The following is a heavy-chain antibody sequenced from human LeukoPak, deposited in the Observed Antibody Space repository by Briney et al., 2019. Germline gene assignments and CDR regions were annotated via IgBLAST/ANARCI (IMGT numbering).Heavy chain of an antibody. CDR1: GYTFTSYA. CDR2: INTNTGNP. D-gene: IGHD6-6*01. CDR3: ARDTYSSSLGYYFYMDV. V-gene: IGHV7-4-1*02. Sequence: ASVKVSCKASGYTFTSYAMNWVRQAPGQGLEWMGWINTNTGNPTYAQGFTGQFVFSLDTSVSTAYLQISSLKAEDTAVYYCARDTYSSSLGYYFYMDVWGEGTTVTVSS. J-gene: IGHJ6*03.